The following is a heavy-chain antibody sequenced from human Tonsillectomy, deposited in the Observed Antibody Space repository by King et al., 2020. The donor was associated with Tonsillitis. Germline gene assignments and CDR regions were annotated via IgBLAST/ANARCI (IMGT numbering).Heavy chain of an antibody. CDR1: GGSFSGYY. J-gene: IGHJ6*03. CDR3: ARGKIFWQKGAYYYYMDV. Sequence: HVQLQQWGAGLLKPSETLSLTCAVYGGSFSGYYWSWIRQPPGKGLEWIGEINHSGSTKYNPSLKSRVTISEDTSKNQFSLKLSSVTAADTAVYFCARGKIFWQKGAYYYYMDVWGKGTTVTVSS. CDR2: INHSGST. D-gene: IGHD2-21*01. V-gene: IGHV4-34*01.